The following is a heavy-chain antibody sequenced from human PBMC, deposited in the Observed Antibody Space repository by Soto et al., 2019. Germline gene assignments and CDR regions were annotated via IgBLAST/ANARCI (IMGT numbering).Heavy chain of an antibody. CDR2: ISYDGSNK. D-gene: IGHD6-19*01. CDR1: GFTFSSYG. V-gene: IGHV3-30*18. Sequence: GGSLRLSCAASGFTFSSYGMHWVRQAPGKGLEWVAVISYDGSNKYYADSVKGRFTISRDNSKNTLYLQMNSLRAEDKAVYYCAKGVEAVLVYWGQGTLVTVSS. CDR3: AKGVEAVLVY. J-gene: IGHJ4*02.